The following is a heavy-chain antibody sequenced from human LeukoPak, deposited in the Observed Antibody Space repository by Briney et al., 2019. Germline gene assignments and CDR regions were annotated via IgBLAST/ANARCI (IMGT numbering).Heavy chain of an antibody. V-gene: IGHV3-48*02. CDR2: ISSSNDSI. CDR3: ARAMRSGYDY. D-gene: IGHD5-12*01. Sequence: GGSLRLSCAASGFTFSTYGMNWVRQAPGKRLEWVSYISSSNDSIYYADSVKGRFTISRDNAENSLYLQMNSLRDEDTAVYYCARAMRSGYDYWGQGTLVTVSS. CDR1: GFTFSTYG. J-gene: IGHJ4*02.